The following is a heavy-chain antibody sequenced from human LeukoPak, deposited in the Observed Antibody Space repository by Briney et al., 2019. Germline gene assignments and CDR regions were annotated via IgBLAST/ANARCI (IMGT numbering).Heavy chain of an antibody. CDR2: INPNSGGT. Sequence: GASVKVSCKASGYTFTGYYMHWVRQAPGQGLEWMGWINPNSGGTNYAQKFQGRVTVTRDTSISTAYMELSRLRSDDTAVYYCARVGIVGAIPNFDYWGQGTLVTVSS. CDR3: ARVGIVGAIPNFDY. CDR1: GYTFTGYY. D-gene: IGHD1-26*01. V-gene: IGHV1-2*02. J-gene: IGHJ4*02.